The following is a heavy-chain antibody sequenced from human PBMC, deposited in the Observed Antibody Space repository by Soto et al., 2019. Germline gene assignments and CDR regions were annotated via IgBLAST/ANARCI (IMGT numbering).Heavy chain of an antibody. V-gene: IGHV3-66*01. CDR2: IYSGGST. D-gene: IGHD6-19*01. Sequence: EVQLVESGRGLVQPGGSLRLSCAASGFTVSSNYMSWVRQAPGKGLEWVSVIYSGGSTYYADSVKGRFTISRDNSKNTLYLQMNSLRAEDTAVYYCARGLCSGWHYFDYWGQGTLVTVSS. CDR3: ARGLCSGWHYFDY. CDR1: GFTVSSNY. J-gene: IGHJ4*02.